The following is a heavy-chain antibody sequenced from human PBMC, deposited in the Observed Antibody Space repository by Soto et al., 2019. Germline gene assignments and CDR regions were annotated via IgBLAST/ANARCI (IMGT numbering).Heavy chain of an antibody. Sequence: QVQLQESGPGLVKPSETLSLTATVSGASVSNTGFYWSWIRQPPGKGLEWIGYIYSSGSTTYNSSLNXRXPXAXXTPKTQVSLNLTSVTAADTAMHYCARPPASRSLDVWGHGTMVSVSS. CDR3: ARPPASRSLDV. CDR1: GASVSNTGFY. J-gene: IGHJ3*01. V-gene: IGHV4-61*08. CDR2: IYSSGST. D-gene: IGHD2-15*01.